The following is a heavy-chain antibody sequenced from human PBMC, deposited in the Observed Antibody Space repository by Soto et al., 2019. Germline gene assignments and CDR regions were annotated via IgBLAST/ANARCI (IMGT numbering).Heavy chain of an antibody. J-gene: IGHJ4*01. CDR1: GFIFGDYA. Sequence: PGGSLRLSCTAAGFIFGDYAMTWLRQLPGKGLEWVGSIRSKAYGGTTEYAASVKGRFTISRDDSKSIAYLQMNSLEIEDTAVYYCTRVPNRYCTSTSCFALGKSNSWPDQWGQGTLVTISS. CDR3: TRVPNRYCTSTSCFALGKSNSWPDQ. D-gene: IGHD2-2*01. V-gene: IGHV3-49*03. CDR2: IRSKAYGGTT.